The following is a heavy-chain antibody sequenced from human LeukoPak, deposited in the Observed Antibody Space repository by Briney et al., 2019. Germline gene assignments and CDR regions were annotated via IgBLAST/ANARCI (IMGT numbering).Heavy chain of an antibody. Sequence: GGSLRLSCAASGFTFSSYAMSWVRQAPGKGLEWVSAISGSGGSTYYADSVKGRFTISRANSKNTLYLQMNRLRADDTAVYYCAKDVVAAANYFDYWGQGTLVTVSS. J-gene: IGHJ4*02. V-gene: IGHV3-23*01. CDR3: AKDVVAAANYFDY. CDR1: GFTFSSYA. D-gene: IGHD6-13*01. CDR2: ISGSGGST.